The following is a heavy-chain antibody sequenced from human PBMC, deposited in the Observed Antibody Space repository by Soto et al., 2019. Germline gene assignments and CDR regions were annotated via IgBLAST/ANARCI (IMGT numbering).Heavy chain of an antibody. J-gene: IGHJ4*02. V-gene: IGHV3-11*01. Sequence: PGGSLRLSCAASGFSFSAYYMSWIRQAPGKGLEWVSYISSGGSSIYYADSVKGRFTISRDNAKNSLYLQMKSLRAEDTAVYYCARGPLTVTTGGGDYWGQGTLVTVSS. CDR1: GFSFSAYY. D-gene: IGHD4-17*01. CDR3: ARGPLTVTTGGGDY. CDR2: ISSGGSSI.